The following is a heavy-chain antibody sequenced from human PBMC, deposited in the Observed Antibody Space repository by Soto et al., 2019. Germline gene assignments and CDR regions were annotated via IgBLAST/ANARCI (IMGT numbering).Heavy chain of an antibody. V-gene: IGHV1-69*12. Sequence: QVQLVQSGAEVKKPGSSVKVSCKASGGTFSSYAISWVRPAPGQGLEWMGGSIPLFVTANYAQKFQGRLTSSADESTSTAYMERSRLRSEDTAVFYCARSLYSYDSSGYYYPEYFDYWGQGTLVTVSS. CDR2: SIPLFVTA. CDR1: GGTFSSYA. J-gene: IGHJ4*02. D-gene: IGHD3-22*01. CDR3: ARSLYSYDSSGYYYPEYFDY.